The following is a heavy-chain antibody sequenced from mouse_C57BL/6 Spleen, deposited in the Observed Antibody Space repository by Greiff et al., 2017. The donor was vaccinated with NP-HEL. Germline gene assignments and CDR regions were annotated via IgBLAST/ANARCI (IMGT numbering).Heavy chain of an antibody. CDR3: AREYGSRYFDV. Sequence: QVQLKQSGAELVKPGASVKLSCKASGYTFTSYWMHWVKQRPGQGLEWIGMIHPNSGSTNYNEKFKSKATLTVDKSSSTAYMQLSSLTSEDSAVYYCAREYGSRYFDVWGTGTTVTVSS. CDR1: GYTFTSYW. D-gene: IGHD1-1*01. V-gene: IGHV1-64*01. CDR2: IHPNSGST. J-gene: IGHJ1*03.